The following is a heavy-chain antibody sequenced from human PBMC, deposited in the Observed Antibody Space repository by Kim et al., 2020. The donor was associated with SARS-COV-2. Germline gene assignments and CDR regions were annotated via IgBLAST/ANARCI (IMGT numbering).Heavy chain of an antibody. CDR2: INHSGST. CDR3: ARGSAVRMDV. Sequence: SETLSLTCAVYGGSFSGYYWSLIRQPPGKGLEWIGEINHSGSTNYNPSLKSRVTISVDTSKNQFSLKLSSVTAADTAVYYCARGSAVRMDVWGQGTTVTVSS. D-gene: IGHD3-10*01. J-gene: IGHJ6*02. V-gene: IGHV4-34*01. CDR1: GGSFSGYY.